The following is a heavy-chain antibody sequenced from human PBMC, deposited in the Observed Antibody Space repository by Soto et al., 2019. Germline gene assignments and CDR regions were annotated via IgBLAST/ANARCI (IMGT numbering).Heavy chain of an antibody. CDR1: GFTFSSYE. D-gene: IGHD3-3*01. Sequence: GGSLRLSCAASGFTFSSYEMNWVRQAPGKGLEWISYISSSGSIIYYADSVKGRFTISRDNAKNSLYLQMKSLRAEDTAVYYCAKTYYDFSSGYYFDYWGQGALVTVSS. CDR2: ISSSGSII. J-gene: IGHJ4*02. CDR3: AKTYYDFSSGYYFDY. V-gene: IGHV3-48*03.